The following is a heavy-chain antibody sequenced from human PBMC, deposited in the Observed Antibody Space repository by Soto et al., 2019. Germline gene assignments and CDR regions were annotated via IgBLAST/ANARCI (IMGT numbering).Heavy chain of an antibody. CDR2: INANSGVT. Sequence: ASVKVSCKASRYTFTDYYVHWVRQSPGQGLEWMGWINANSGVTKFPQKFQGRVIMTRDTSISTVYMELSRLTSDDTAVYYCARAGLTPLELAKIYWCQGTHVTLSS. CDR1: RYTFTDYY. V-gene: IGHV1-2*02. D-gene: IGHD5-12*01. CDR3: ARAGLTPLELAKIY. J-gene: IGHJ4*02.